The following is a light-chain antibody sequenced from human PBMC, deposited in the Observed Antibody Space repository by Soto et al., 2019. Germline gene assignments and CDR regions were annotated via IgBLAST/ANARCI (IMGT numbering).Light chain of an antibody. Sequence: QSALTQPASVSGSPGQSITISCTGTSSDVGGYNYVSWYQQHPGKAPKLMIYEVSNRPSGVSNRFSGSKSGNTASLTISGLQADDEADYYCCSCVSGSPFDVLFGGGTKLTVL. CDR3: CSCVSGSPFDVL. CDR1: SSDVGGYNY. CDR2: EVS. V-gene: IGLV2-14*01. J-gene: IGLJ3*02.